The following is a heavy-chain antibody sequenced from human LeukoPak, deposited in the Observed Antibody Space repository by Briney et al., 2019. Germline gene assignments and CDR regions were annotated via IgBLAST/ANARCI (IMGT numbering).Heavy chain of an antibody. CDR3: ARILRITIFGVVEYYFDY. Sequence: GGSLRLSCAASGFTFSSYAMSWVRQAPGKGLEWVSAISGSGGSIYYADSVKGRFTISRDNSKNTLYLQMNSLRAEDTAVYYCARILRITIFGVVEYYFDYWGQGTLVTVSS. D-gene: IGHD3-3*01. CDR2: ISGSGGSI. V-gene: IGHV3-23*01. CDR1: GFTFSSYA. J-gene: IGHJ4*02.